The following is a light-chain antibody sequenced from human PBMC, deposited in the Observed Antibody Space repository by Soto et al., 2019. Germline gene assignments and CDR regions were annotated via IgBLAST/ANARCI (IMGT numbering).Light chain of an antibody. CDR3: QSFDTSLRGWV. CDR2: GNN. V-gene: IGLV1-40*01. J-gene: IGLJ3*02. CDR1: SSNIGAGFD. Sequence: QSALTQPPSVSGAPGQGVTISCTGTSSNIGAGFDVHWYQQLPGTAPKLFIYGNNNRPSGVPDRFSASKSGTSDSLAITGLQAEDEADYYCQSFDTSLRGWVFGGGTKVTVL.